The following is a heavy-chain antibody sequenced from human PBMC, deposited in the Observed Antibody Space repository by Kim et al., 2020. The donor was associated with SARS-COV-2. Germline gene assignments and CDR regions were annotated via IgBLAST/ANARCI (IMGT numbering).Heavy chain of an antibody. CDR2: INHSGST. J-gene: IGHJ6*01. D-gene: IGHD6-13*01. CDR3: ARSRKGAHNIAAAGTNYYYYYGMDV. V-gene: IGHV4-34*01. CDR1: GGSFSGYY. Sequence: SETLSLTCAVYGGSFSGYYWSWIRQPPGKGLEWIGEINHSGSTNYNPSLKSRVTISVDTSKNQFSLKLSSVTAADTAVYYCARSRKGAHNIAAAGTNYYYYYGMDVWGQGTTVTVSS.